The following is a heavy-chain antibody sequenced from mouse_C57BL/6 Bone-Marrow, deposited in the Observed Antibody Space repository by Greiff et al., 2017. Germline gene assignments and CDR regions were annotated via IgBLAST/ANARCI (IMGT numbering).Heavy chain of an antibody. Sequence: EVQGVESGGGLVQSGRSLRLSCATSGFTFSDFYMEWVRQAPGKGLEWIAASRNKANDYTTEYSASVKGRFIVSRDTSQSILYLQMNALKAEDTASYYCAREATGYFDYWGQGTTLTVSS. CDR1: GFTFSDFY. CDR3: AREATGYFDY. CDR2: SRNKANDYTT. D-gene: IGHD4-1*01. J-gene: IGHJ2*01. V-gene: IGHV7-1*01.